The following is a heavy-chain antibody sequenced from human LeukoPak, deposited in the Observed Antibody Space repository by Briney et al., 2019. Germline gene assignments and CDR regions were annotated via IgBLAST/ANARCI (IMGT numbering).Heavy chain of an antibody. CDR3: ARSRIAVAGPPDY. D-gene: IGHD6-19*01. CDR2: IIPILGIA. Sequence: GASVKVSCKASGGTFGTYGISWVRQAPGQGLEWMGGIIPILGIANYAQKFQGRVTITADKSTSTAYMELSSLRSEDTAVYYCARSRIAVAGPPDYWGQGTLVTVSS. CDR1: GGTFGTYG. J-gene: IGHJ4*02. V-gene: IGHV1-69*10.